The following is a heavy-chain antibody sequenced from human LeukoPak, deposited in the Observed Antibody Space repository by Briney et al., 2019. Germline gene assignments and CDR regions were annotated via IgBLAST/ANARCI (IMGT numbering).Heavy chain of an antibody. J-gene: IGHJ5*02. D-gene: IGHD3-10*01. CDR1: SGSISSGDYY. V-gene: IGHV4-39*01. CDR3: ARRRSGKNWFDP. CDR2: INYSGTT. Sequence: SETRSLSCTVCSGSISSGDYYWGRVRQPPGEGLAWIASINYSGTTFYNPALKSRVTISVDTSENQFSLKLSSVTAADTALYYCARRRSGKNWFDPWGQGTLVTVSS.